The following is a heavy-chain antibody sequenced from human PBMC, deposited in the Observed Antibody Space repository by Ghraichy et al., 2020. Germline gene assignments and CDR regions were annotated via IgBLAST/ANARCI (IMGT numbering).Heavy chain of an antibody. Sequence: GGSLRLSCEGFGFTFNTYVVSWVRQAPGKGLEWVSGMSGSSGKTYYADSVKGRFTISRDNSKNTYYLQMNSLRVEDTAVYHCVKQLFERWHFDLWGRGTLVSVSS. CDR1: GFTFNTYV. CDR3: VKQLFERWHFDL. CDR2: MSGSSGKT. V-gene: IGHV3-23*01. D-gene: IGHD3-3*01. J-gene: IGHJ2*01.